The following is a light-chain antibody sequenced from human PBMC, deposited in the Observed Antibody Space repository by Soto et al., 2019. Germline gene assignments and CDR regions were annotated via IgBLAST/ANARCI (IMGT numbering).Light chain of an antibody. CDR3: QQHSNWPRT. CDR1: QSVSSY. Sequence: EIVLTQSPATLSLSPGERATLSCRASQSVSSYLAWYQQKPGQAPRLLIYDASNRATSIPARFSGSGSGTDFTLTISSLEPEDFAVYYCQQHSNWPRTFGQGTKVEIK. J-gene: IGKJ1*01. CDR2: DAS. V-gene: IGKV3-11*01.